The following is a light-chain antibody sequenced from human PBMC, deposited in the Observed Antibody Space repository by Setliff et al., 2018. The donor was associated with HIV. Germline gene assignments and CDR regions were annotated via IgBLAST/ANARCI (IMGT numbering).Light chain of an antibody. CDR2: GNN. CDR3: QSFDSSLSGYV. Sequence: QSALAQPPSVSGAPGQRVTISCTGSSSNIGAGYDVNWYQQLPGTAPKLLIYGNNNRPSGVPDRFSGSKSGTSASLAITGLQAEDEADYYCQSFDSSLSGYVLATGTKVTVL. CDR1: SSNIGAGYD. V-gene: IGLV1-40*01. J-gene: IGLJ1*01.